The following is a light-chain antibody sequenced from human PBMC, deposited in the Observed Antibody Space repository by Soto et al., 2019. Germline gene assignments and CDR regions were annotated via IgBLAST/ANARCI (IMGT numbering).Light chain of an antibody. CDR1: SSDVGGYYY. V-gene: IGLV2-14*01. CDR3: SSHTSSNTFYV. J-gene: IGLJ1*01. CDR2: QVS. Sequence: QSVLTQPASVSGSPGQSITISCTGTSSDVGGYYYVSWYQHHPGKAPKLMIYQVSNRPSGVSNRFSGSKSGNTASLTISGLQAEDEADYYCSSHTSSNTFYVFGTGTKVTVL.